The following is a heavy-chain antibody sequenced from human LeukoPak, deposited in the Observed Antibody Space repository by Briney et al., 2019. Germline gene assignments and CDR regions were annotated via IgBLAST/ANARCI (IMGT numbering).Heavy chain of an antibody. CDR1: GFTFSSYA. D-gene: IGHD2-2*01. V-gene: IGHV3-23*01. Sequence: PGGSLRLSCAASGFTFSSYAMSWVRQAPGKGLEWVSAISGSGGSTYYADSVKGRFTISRDNSKSTLYLQMNSLRAEDTAVYYCAKERAPGGAAAIFDYWGQGTLVTVSS. CDR3: AKERAPGGAAAIFDY. J-gene: IGHJ4*02. CDR2: ISGSGGST.